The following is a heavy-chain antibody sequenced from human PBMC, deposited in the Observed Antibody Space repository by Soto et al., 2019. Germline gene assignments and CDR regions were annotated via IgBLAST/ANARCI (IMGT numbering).Heavy chain of an antibody. CDR3: ARQATASWGNYFDF. J-gene: IGHJ4*02. CDR1: GGSISSGGHY. V-gene: IGHV4-31*03. D-gene: IGHD1-26*01. Sequence: QVQLQESGPGLVKPSQTLSLTCSVSGGSISSGGHYWSWIRQHPGKGLEWIGYVHYSGSTYYNPSLKSRFTMSLDTSKNQFSLILSSVTAADTAVYYCARQATASWGNYFDFWGQGTLVTDSS. CDR2: VHYSGST.